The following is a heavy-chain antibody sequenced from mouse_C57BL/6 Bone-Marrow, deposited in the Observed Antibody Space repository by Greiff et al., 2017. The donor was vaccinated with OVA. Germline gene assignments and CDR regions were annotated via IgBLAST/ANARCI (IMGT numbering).Heavy chain of an antibody. CDR3: ARRTTDWYFDV. J-gene: IGHJ1*03. D-gene: IGHD1-1*01. Sequence: QVQLQQPGAELVMPGASVKLSCKASGYTFTSYWMHWVKQRPGQGLEWIGEIDPSDSYTNYNQKFKGKSTLTVDKSSSTAYMQLSSLTSEDSAVYYCARRTTDWYFDVWGTGTTVTGSS. CDR1: GYTFTSYW. CDR2: IDPSDSYT. V-gene: IGHV1-69*01.